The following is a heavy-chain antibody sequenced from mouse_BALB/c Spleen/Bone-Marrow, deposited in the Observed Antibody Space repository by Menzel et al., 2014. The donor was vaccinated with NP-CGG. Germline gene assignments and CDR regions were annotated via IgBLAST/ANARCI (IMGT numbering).Heavy chain of an antibody. Sequence: VQVVDSGPGLVQPSQSLSITCTVSGFSLTSYGVHWVRQSPGKGLEWLGVIWSGGSTDYNAAFISRLSISKDNSKSQVFFKMNSLQANDTAIYYCARNLLLRRAMDYWGQGTSVTVSS. CDR1: GFSLTSYG. CDR3: ARNLLLRRAMDY. CDR2: IWSGGST. J-gene: IGHJ4*01. V-gene: IGHV2-2*02. D-gene: IGHD1-1*01.